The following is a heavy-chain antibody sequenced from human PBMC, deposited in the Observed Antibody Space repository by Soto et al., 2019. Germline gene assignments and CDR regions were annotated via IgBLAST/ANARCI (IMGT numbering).Heavy chain of an antibody. CDR1: GYTFSNYG. J-gene: IGHJ6*02. V-gene: IGHV1-18*01. CDR3: SRFIMVGGWFDPNYYHGMDV. CDR2: MSGYNGNT. Sequence: QVQLVQSGAEVKKPGASVTVSCKTSGYTFSNYGINWVRQAPGQGLEWMGWMSGYNGNTNYSQTVQGIVTMTTDTSSGTVYMELRTLKSDDTAIYYCSRFIMVGGWFDPNYYHGMDVWGQGTTVTVSS. D-gene: IGHD6-19*01.